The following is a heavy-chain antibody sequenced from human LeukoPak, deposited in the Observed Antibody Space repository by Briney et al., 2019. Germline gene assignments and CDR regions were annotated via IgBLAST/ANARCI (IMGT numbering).Heavy chain of an antibody. CDR1: GGSMSSYY. D-gene: IGHD6-19*01. CDR2: IYYSGST. V-gene: IGHV4-59*01. Sequence: SETLSLTCTVSGGSMSSYYWSWIRQPPGKGLEWIGYIYYSGSTNYNTSLKSRVTISVDTSKNQFSLKLSSVTAADTAVYYCARDNIAVAKRVNWFDPWGQGTLVTVSS. J-gene: IGHJ5*02. CDR3: ARDNIAVAKRVNWFDP.